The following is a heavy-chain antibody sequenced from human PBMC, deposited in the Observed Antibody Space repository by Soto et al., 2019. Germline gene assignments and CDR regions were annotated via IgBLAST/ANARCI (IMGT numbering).Heavy chain of an antibody. CDR1: GGTFSSYA. D-gene: IGHD3-3*01. CDR3: ARATIFGVDYYYYYMDV. V-gene: IGHV1-69*13. Sequence: SVKVSCKASGGTFSSYAISWVRQAPGQGLEWMGGIIPIFGTANYAQKFQGRVTITADESTSTAYMELSSLRSEDTAVYYCARATIFGVDYYYYYMDVWGKGTTVTVSS. CDR2: IIPIFGTA. J-gene: IGHJ6*03.